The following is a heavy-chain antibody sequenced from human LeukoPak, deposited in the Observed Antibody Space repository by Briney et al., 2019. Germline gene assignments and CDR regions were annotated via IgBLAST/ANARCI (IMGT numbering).Heavy chain of an antibody. J-gene: IGHJ4*02. Sequence: GGTLRLSCVASGFTFTSSAMSWVRQAPGKGLEWVSAISGRSGTTYYADPVKGRFTISRDNSKNTLYLQMNSLRAEDTAVYYCAKGRTEGGTLALDYWGQGTLVTVSS. CDR1: GFTFTSSA. D-gene: IGHD6-19*01. CDR3: AKGRTEGGTLALDY. V-gene: IGHV3-23*01. CDR2: ISGRSGTT.